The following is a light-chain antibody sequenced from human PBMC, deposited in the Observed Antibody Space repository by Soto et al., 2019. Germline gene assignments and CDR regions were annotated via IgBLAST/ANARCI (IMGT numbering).Light chain of an antibody. CDR2: EVI. V-gene: IGLV2-14*01. J-gene: IGLJ3*02. Sequence: QSALTQPASVSGSPGQSITISCTGTSSDVGGYNYVSWYQQHPGKAPKLMIYEVINRPSGVSNRFSGSKSGNTASLTISGLQAEDEADYYCITYTSSSTRKVFGGGTKLTVL. CDR3: ITYTSSSTRKV. CDR1: SSDVGGYNY.